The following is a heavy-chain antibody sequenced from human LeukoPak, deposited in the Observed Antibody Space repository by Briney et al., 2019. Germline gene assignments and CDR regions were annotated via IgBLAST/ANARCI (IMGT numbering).Heavy chain of an antibody. D-gene: IGHD3-22*01. J-gene: IGHJ4*02. V-gene: IGHV1-69*05. CDR2: IIPIFGTA. CDR1: GGTFSSYA. Sequence: SVKVSCKASGGTFSSYAISWVRQAPGQGLEWMGRIIPIFGTANYAQKFQGRVTITTDESTSTAYIELSSLRSEDTAVYYCARETLGSSGYDDPFDYWGQGTLVTVSS. CDR3: ARETLGSSGYDDPFDY.